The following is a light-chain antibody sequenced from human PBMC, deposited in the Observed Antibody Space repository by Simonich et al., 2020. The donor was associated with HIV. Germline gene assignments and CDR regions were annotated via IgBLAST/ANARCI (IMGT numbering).Light chain of an antibody. CDR3: AAWDDSLSGRV. CDR2: TNN. Sequence: QSVLTQPPSASGTPGQRVTISCSGSRSNIGSNYVYWYQQLPGTAPKLLLYTNNQRPSGVPDRFSGSKSGTSASLAISGLRSEDEANYYCAAWDDSLSGRVFGGGTKLTVL. V-gene: IGLV1-47*01. J-gene: IGLJ3*02. CDR1: RSNIGSNY.